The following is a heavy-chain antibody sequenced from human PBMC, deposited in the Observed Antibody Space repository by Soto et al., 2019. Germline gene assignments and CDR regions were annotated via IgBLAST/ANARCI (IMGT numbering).Heavy chain of an antibody. CDR2: IYSGGYT. CDR1: GFTVSNNY. Sequence: EVQLVESGGGLIQPGGSLRLSCAVSGFTVSNNYMSWVRQAPGKGLEGVSVIYSGGYTAYGDSVKGRFTISRDNSKNTLISKKNRRGPQDRAVFFWGAPPGGGGYWGQGTLVTVSS. J-gene: IGHJ4*02. D-gene: IGHD3-10*01. V-gene: IGHV3-53*01. CDR3: GAPPGGGGY.